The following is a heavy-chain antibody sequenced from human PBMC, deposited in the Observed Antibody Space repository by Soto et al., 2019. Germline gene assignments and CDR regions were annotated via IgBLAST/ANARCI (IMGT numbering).Heavy chain of an antibody. J-gene: IGHJ6*02. CDR2: IYYSGST. D-gene: IGHD3-9*01. CDR1: GGSISSSSYY. CDR3: AGFSRRYDILTGQIYYYGMDV. Sequence: PSETLSLTCSVSGGSISSSSYYWGWFRQPPGKGLEWIGSIYYSGSTYYNPSLKSRVTISVDTSKNQFSLKLSSVTAADTAVYYCAGFSRRYDILTGQIYYYGMDVWGQGTTVPVSS. V-gene: IGHV4-39*01.